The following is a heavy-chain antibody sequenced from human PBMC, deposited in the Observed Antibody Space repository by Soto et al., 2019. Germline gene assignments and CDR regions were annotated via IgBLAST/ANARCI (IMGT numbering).Heavy chain of an antibody. CDR1: GYTLTDNY. CDR2: ISPKSGGT. J-gene: IGHJ4*02. V-gene: IGHV1-2*02. Sequence: ASVKVSCKASGYTLTDNYMHWVRQAPGQGFEWMGRISPKSGGTNYAQKFQGRVSLTWDTSLNTAYMELSSLMSEDTAVYYCARPPGYISDWYYFDLWGQGTQVTVSS. D-gene: IGHD3-9*01. CDR3: ARPPGYISDWYYFDL.